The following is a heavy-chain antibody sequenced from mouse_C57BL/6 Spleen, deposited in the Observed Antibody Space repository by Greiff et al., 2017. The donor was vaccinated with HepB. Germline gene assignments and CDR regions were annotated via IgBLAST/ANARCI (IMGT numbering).Heavy chain of an antibody. J-gene: IGHJ3*01. CDR3: ARPHYYGSSPFAY. CDR1: GFTFSDYG. Sequence: DVQLQESGGGLVKPGGSLKLSCAASGFTFSDYGMHWVRQAPEKGLEWVAYISSGSSTIYYADTVKGRFTISRDNAKNTLFLQMTSLRSEDTAMYYCARPHYYGSSPFAYWGQGTLVTVSA. CDR2: ISSGSSTI. D-gene: IGHD1-1*01. V-gene: IGHV5-17*01.